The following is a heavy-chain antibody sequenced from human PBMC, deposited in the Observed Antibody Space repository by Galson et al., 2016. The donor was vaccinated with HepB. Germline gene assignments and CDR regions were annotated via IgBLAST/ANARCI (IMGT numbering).Heavy chain of an antibody. CDR3: VQGSTAPAV. J-gene: IGHJ6*04. D-gene: IGHD2-2*01. CDR1: GFTFNNYG. CDR2: ISRSGDST. V-gene: IGHV3-23*01. Sequence: SLRLSCAASGFTFNNYGMTWVRQPPGKGLEVVSSISRSGDSTDYADSVKGRFTVSRDNSKNTLYLQLNSLRAEDPAVYYCVQGSTAPAVWGKGTTVTVSS.